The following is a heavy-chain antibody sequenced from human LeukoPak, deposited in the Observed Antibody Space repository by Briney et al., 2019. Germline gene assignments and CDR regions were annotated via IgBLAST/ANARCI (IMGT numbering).Heavy chain of an antibody. CDR1: GYTFTSYD. CDR3: VRTPPNWGADF. J-gene: IGHJ4*02. V-gene: IGHV1-8*01. D-gene: IGHD7-27*01. Sequence: ASVNVSCKASGYTFTSYDINWMRRATGQGLEWMGWMSPNSGNTGYAQKFQGRVTMTRDTSTGTAYLELSSLRSEDSAVYYCVRTPPNWGADFWGQGTLVTVSS. CDR2: MSPNSGNT.